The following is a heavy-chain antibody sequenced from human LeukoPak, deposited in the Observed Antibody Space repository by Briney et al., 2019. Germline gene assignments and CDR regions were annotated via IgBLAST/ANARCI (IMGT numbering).Heavy chain of an antibody. CDR1: GGSFSGYY. CDR2: TNHSGST. D-gene: IGHD2-2*01. V-gene: IGHV4-34*01. Sequence: SETLSLTCAVYGGSFSGYYWSWLRQPPGKGLEWIGETNHSGSTNYNPSLKSRVTISVDTSKNQFSLKLSSVTAADTAVYYFARGKDSSTTWRFDPWGQGTLVTVSS. CDR3: ARGKDSSTTWRFDP. J-gene: IGHJ5*02.